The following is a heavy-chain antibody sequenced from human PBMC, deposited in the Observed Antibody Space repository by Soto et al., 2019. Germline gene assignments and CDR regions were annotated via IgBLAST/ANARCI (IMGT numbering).Heavy chain of an antibody. Sequence: GASVKVSCKASGGTFSSYAINWVRQAPGQGLEWMGGIIPIFGTANYAQKFQGRVKITADESTSTAYMELSSLRSEDTAVYYCATDSWGATSELDAWGQGTLVTVSS. V-gene: IGHV1-69*13. CDR3: ATDSWGATSELDA. CDR1: GGTFSSYA. CDR2: IIPIFGTA. D-gene: IGHD1-26*01. J-gene: IGHJ5*02.